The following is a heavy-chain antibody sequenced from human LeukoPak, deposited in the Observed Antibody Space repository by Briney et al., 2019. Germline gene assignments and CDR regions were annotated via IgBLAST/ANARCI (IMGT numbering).Heavy chain of an antibody. D-gene: IGHD2-2*01. V-gene: IGHV3-30*18. CDR1: GFTFSSYG. CDR2: TSYDGSNK. J-gene: IGHJ2*01. Sequence: QPGGSLRLSCAASGFTFSSYGMHWVRQAPGKGLEWVAVTSYDGSNKYYADSVKGRFTISRDNSKNTLYLQMNSLRAEDTAVYYCAKDSTPAVWYFDLWGRGTLVTVSS. CDR3: AKDSTPAVWYFDL.